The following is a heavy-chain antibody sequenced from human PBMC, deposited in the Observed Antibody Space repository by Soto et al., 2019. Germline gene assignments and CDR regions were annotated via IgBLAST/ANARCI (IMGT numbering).Heavy chain of an antibody. J-gene: IGHJ4*02. D-gene: IGHD3-3*01. V-gene: IGHV3-23*01. CDR2: ISGSGGST. Sequence: PGGSLRLSCAASGFTFSSYAMSWVRQAPGKGLEWVSAISGSGGSTYYADSVKGRFTISRDNSKNTLYLQMNSLRAEDTAVYYCAKDMLTIFGVVQQEYYFDYWGQGTLVTVSS. CDR1: GFTFSSYA. CDR3: AKDMLTIFGVVQQEYYFDY.